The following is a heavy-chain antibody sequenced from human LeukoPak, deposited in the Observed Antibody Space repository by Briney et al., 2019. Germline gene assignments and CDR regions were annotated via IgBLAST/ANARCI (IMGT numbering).Heavy chain of an antibody. Sequence: SVKVSCKASGGTFSSYAISWVRQAPGQGLEWIGGIIPIFGTASYAQKFQGRVTITTDESTSTAYMELSSLRSEDTAVYYCASEISGYDSGWFDPWGQGTLVTVSS. CDR3: ASEISGYDSGWFDP. D-gene: IGHD5-12*01. V-gene: IGHV1-69*05. J-gene: IGHJ5*02. CDR2: IIPIFGTA. CDR1: GGTFSSYA.